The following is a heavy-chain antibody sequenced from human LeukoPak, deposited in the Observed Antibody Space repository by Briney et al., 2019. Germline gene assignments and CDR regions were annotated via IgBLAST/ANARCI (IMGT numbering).Heavy chain of an antibody. CDR3: AKSRLRYFDWLSIDY. D-gene: IGHD3-9*01. V-gene: IGHV3-48*01. J-gene: IGHJ4*03. Sequence: GGSLRLSCAASGFTFSAYSMNWVRQPPGKGLEWVSYISSSSSTTHYADSVKGRFTISRDNSKNTLYLQMNSLRAEDTAVYYCAKSRLRYFDWLSIDYWGPGTTVTVSS. CDR2: ISSSSSTT. CDR1: GFTFSAYS.